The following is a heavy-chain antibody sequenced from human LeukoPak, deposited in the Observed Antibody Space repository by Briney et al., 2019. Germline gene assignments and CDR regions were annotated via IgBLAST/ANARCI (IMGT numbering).Heavy chain of an antibody. CDR2: IYTSGST. CDR3: ARLRPMCGSFPDSFDI. V-gene: IGHV4-4*07. D-gene: IGHD1-26*01. J-gene: IGHJ3*02. CDR1: GVSISNYY. Sequence: SETLSLTCTVSGVSISNYYWSWIRQPAGKGLEWMGRIYTSGSTNYNSSLKSRLTMSVDTFKNQFSLKLSSVTAADTAVYYCARLRPMCGSFPDSFDIWGQGTMVIVSS.